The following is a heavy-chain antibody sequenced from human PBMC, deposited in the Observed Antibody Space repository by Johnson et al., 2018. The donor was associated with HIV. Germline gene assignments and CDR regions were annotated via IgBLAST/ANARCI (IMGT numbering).Heavy chain of an antibody. J-gene: IGHJ3*02. CDR1: GFTFSSYA. CDR2: IWYDGSNK. CDR3: AKGSSQSSSWYDAFDI. D-gene: IGHD6-13*01. V-gene: IGHV3-33*08. Sequence: QVQLVESGGGVVQPGRSQRLSCAASGFTFSSYAMNWVRQAPGKGLEWVAVIWYDGSNKYYADSVKGRFTISRDNSKNTLYLQMNSLRAEDTAVYYCAKGSSQSSSWYDAFDIWGQGTMVTVSS.